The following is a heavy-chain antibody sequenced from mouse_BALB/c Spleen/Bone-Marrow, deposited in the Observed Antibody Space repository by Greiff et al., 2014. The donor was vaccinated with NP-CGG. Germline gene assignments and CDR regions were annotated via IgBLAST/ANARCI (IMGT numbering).Heavy chain of an antibody. CDR1: GFDFGRYW. J-gene: IGHJ2*01. CDR3: ARIGHYGYHDN. Sequence: VQLQQSGGGLVQPGGSLNLACVASGFDFGRYWMSWARQAPGKGLEWIGEINPGSSTINYSPSLKDKFVISRDNAKNTLYLQMRKVRSEDTALYYCARIGHYGYHDNWGQGTTLTVSS. V-gene: IGHV4-2*02. CDR2: INPGSSTI. D-gene: IGHD1-2*01.